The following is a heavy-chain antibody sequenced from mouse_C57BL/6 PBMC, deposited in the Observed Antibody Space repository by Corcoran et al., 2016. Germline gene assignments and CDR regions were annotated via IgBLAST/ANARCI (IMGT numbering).Heavy chain of an antibody. CDR2: ISYDGSN. D-gene: IGHD3-1*01. V-gene: IGHV3-6*01. J-gene: IGHJ2*01. Sequence: DVQLQESGPGLVKPSQSLSLTCSVTGYSITSGYYWNWIRQFPGNKLEWMGYISYDGSNNYSPSPKNRISITLDTSKNQFFLKLNSVTTEDTATYHLARGPGRYWGQGTTLPVSS. CDR1: GYSITSGYY. CDR3: ARGPGRY.